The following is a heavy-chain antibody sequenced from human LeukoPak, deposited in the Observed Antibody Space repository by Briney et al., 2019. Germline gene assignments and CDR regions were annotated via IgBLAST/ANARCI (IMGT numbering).Heavy chain of an antibody. J-gene: IGHJ4*02. Sequence: ASVKVSCKVSGYTLTELSMHWVRQAPGQGLEWMGWMNPNSGNTGYAQKFQGRVTMTRNTSISTAYMELSSLRSEDTAVYYCARHPRSRGYFDYWGQGTLVTVSS. CDR2: MNPNSGNT. D-gene: IGHD3-16*01. CDR1: GYTLTELS. V-gene: IGHV1-8*01. CDR3: ARHPRSRGYFDY.